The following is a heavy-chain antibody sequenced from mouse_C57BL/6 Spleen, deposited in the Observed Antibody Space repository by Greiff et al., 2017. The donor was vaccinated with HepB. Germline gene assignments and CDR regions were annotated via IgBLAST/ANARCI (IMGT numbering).Heavy chain of an antibody. J-gene: IGHJ2*01. CDR2: IDPSDSYT. V-gene: IGHV1-69*01. D-gene: IGHD1-1*01. CDR1: GYTFTSYW. Sequence: QVQLQQPGAELVMPGASVKLSCKASGYTFTSYWMHWVKQRPGQGLEWIGEIDPSDSYTNYNQKFKGKSTLTVDKSSSTAYMQLSSLTSEDSAVYYCARNYYGSSSLYYFDYWGQGTTLTVSS. CDR3: ARNYYGSSSLYYFDY.